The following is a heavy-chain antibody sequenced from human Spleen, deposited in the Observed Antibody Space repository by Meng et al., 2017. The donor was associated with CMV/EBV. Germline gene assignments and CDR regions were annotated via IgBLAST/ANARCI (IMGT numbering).Heavy chain of an antibody. CDR1: GGSITNTTYY. D-gene: IGHD4-23*01. CDR2: SYYGGGT. V-gene: IGHV4-39*07. CDR3: ARGGPTTVVTRAAGGPDP. J-gene: IGHJ5*02. Sequence: SETLSLTCTVSGGSITNTTYYWGWIRQPPGKGLEYVGNSYYGGGTFYNPSLKSRVTISLDTSKNHLSLKVDSVTAADTAVYYCARGGPTTVVTRAAGGPDPWGQGTLVTVSS.